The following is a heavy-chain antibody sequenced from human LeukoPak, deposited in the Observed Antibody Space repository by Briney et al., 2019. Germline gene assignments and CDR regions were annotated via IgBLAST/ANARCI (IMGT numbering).Heavy chain of an antibody. V-gene: IGHV3-21*01. J-gene: IGHJ4*02. Sequence: GGSLRLSCAASGFTFRSYSMNWVRQAPGKGLEWVSSISSSSSYIYYADSVKGRFTISRDNAKNSLYLQMNSLRAEDTAVYYCARLDSSSWYYLIDYWGQGTLVTVSS. CDR1: GFTFRSYS. CDR2: ISSSSSYI. CDR3: ARLDSSSWYYLIDY. D-gene: IGHD6-13*01.